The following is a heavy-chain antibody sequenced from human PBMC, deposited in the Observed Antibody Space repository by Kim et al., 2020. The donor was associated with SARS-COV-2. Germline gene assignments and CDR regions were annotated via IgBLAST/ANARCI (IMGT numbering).Heavy chain of an antibody. D-gene: IGHD6-19*01. CDR1: GGSISSSNW. J-gene: IGHJ5*02. CDR3: ARGLSSRSGWYRVGRWFDP. Sequence: SETLSLTCAVSGGSISSSNWWSWVRQPPGKGLEWIGEIYHSGSTNYNPSLKSRVTISVDKSKNQFSLKLSSVTAADTAVYYCARGLSSRSGWYRVGRWFDPWGQGTLVTVSS. CDR2: IYHSGST. V-gene: IGHV4-4*02.